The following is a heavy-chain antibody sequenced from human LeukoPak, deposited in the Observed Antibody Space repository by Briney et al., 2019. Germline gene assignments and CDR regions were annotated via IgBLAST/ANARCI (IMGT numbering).Heavy chain of an antibody. Sequence: SETLSLTCTVSGGSISSGDYYWGWIRQPPGKGLEWIGYIYYSGSTYYNPSLKSRVTISVDTSKNQFSLKLSSVTAADTAVYYCASRGTLAAAGGYYYYYYMDAWGKGTTVTVSS. CDR1: GGSISSGDYY. J-gene: IGHJ6*03. V-gene: IGHV4-30-4*08. CDR3: ASRGTLAAAGGYYYYYYMDA. D-gene: IGHD6-13*01. CDR2: IYYSGST.